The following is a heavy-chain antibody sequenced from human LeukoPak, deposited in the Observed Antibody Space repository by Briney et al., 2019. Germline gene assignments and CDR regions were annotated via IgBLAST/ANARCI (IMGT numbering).Heavy chain of an antibody. Sequence: GGTLRLSCAASGIIFSTYGMSWVRQAPGKGLEWVSAISGSGDSAYYADSVKGRFTFSRDNSKSTLYLQMNSLGAEDTAIYYCAKDHSWYSGSGPSYDYWGQGTLVTVSS. CDR2: ISGSGDSA. CDR3: AKDHSWYSGSGPSYDY. V-gene: IGHV3-23*01. J-gene: IGHJ4*02. CDR1: GIIFSTYG. D-gene: IGHD3-10*01.